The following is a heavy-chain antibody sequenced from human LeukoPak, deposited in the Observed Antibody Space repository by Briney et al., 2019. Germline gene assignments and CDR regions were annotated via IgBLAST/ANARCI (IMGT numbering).Heavy chain of an antibody. CDR2: INAGNGNT. CDR3: ARRPFSSGYYFYYFDY. V-gene: IGHV1-3*01. J-gene: IGHJ4*02. D-gene: IGHD3-22*01. Sequence: ASVKVSCKASGYTFTSYDINWVRQAPGQRLEWMGWINAGNGNTKYSQKFQGRVTITRDTSASTAYMELSSLRSEDTAVYYCARRPFSSGYYFYYFDYWGQGTLVTVSS. CDR1: GYTFTSYD.